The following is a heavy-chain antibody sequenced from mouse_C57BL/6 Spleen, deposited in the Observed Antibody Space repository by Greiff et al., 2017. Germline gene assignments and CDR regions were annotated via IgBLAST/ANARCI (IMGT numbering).Heavy chain of an antibody. CDR3: ARGDYSNSLAWFAY. CDR1: GYTFTSYW. CDR2: IDPSDGYP. D-gene: IGHD2-5*01. V-gene: IGHV1-50*01. J-gene: IGHJ3*01. Sequence: QVQLQQPGAELVKPGASVKLSCKASGYTFTSYWMQWVKQRPGQGLEWIGEIDPSDGYPNYNQKFKGKATLTVDTSSSTASMQLRSLTSADSAVYYCARGDYSNSLAWFAYWGQGTLVTVSA.